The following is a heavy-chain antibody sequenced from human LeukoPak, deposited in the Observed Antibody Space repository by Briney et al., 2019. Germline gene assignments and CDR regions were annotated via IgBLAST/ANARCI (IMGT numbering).Heavy chain of an antibody. J-gene: IGHJ5*02. D-gene: IGHD6-13*01. CDR2: INHSGST. CDR3: ARGGSSGYSSNYYPGDWFDP. V-gene: IGHV4-34*01. CDR1: SGSFSGYS. Sequence: SETLSPTCVVYSGSFSGYSWTWIRQPPGKGLEWIGEINHSGSTNYNPSLKSRLTISVDTSKNQFSVKLTSVTAADTAVYYCARGGSSGYSSNYYPGDWFDPWGQGTLVTVS.